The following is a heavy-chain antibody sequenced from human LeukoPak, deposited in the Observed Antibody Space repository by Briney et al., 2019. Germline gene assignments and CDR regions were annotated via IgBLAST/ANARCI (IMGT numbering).Heavy chain of an antibody. J-gene: IGHJ4*02. D-gene: IGHD3-16*01. CDR3: ARSAFGDYSFDY. V-gene: IGHV4-59*01. CDR2: IHHTGST. Sequence: SETLSLTCTVSGGSISGYYWSWIRQPPGKGLEWVGYIHHTGSTNYNPSLKSRVTISVDTSKNQFSLKLSSVTAADTAVYYCARSAFGDYSFDYWGQGTLVTVSS. CDR1: GGSISGYY.